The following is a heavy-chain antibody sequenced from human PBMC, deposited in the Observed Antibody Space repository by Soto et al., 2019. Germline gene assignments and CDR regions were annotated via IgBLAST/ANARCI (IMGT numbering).Heavy chain of an antibody. CDR2: ISGSGGRT. CDR1: GFTFSSYA. CDR3: AKDLDAVAGFFDY. J-gene: IGHJ4*02. D-gene: IGHD6-19*01. Sequence: EVQLLESGGGLVQPGGSLRLSCAASGFTFSSYAMSWVRQAPGKGLEWVSGISGSGGRTYYADSVKGRFTISRDNSKNTLYLQMNSLRAEDTAVYYCAKDLDAVAGFFDYWCQGTLVTVSS. V-gene: IGHV3-23*01.